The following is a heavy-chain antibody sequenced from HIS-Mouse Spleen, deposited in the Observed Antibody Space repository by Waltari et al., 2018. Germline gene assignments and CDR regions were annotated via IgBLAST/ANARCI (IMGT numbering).Heavy chain of an antibody. Sequence: QVQLVESGGGVVQPGRSLRLSCAASGFTFSSYAMHWVRQAPGKGLEWVAIISYDGSNNYYADSVKGRFTISRDNSKNTLYLQMNSLRAEDTAVYYCAREGIAAAGPLYWGQGTLVTVSS. V-gene: IGHV3-30-3*01. J-gene: IGHJ4*02. D-gene: IGHD6-13*01. CDR3: AREGIAAAGPLY. CDR2: ISYDGSNN. CDR1: GFTFSSYA.